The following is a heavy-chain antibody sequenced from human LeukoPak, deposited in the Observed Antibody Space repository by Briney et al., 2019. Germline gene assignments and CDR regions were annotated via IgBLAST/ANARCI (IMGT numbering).Heavy chain of an antibody. D-gene: IGHD3-10*01. CDR2: IYSGGST. CDR1: GFTVSSHY. CDR3: ARVVGSGSCFDY. Sequence: SGGSLRLSCAASGFTVSSHYMSWVRQAPGKGLEWVSVIYSGGSTYYADSVKGRFTISRDNSKNTLYLQMNSLRAEDTAVYYCARVVGSGSCFDYWGQGTLVTVSS. V-gene: IGHV3-53*01. J-gene: IGHJ4*02.